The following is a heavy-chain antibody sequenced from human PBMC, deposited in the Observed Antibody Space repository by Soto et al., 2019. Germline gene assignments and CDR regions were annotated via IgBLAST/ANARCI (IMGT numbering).Heavy chain of an antibody. Sequence: PGGSLRLSCAASGFTFSLYAMSWVRQAPGKGLEWVSSISSGAIGTYYGDSVKGRFTISRDNSKNTLSLQMNSLRAEDTAVYYCAKVEYSSSWYVFDYWGQGTLVTVSS. CDR2: ISSGAIGT. CDR1: GFTFSLYA. V-gene: IGHV3-23*01. D-gene: IGHD6-13*01. CDR3: AKVEYSSSWYVFDY. J-gene: IGHJ4*02.